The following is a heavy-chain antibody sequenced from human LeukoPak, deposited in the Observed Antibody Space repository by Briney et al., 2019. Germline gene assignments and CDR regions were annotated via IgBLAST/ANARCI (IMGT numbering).Heavy chain of an antibody. V-gene: IGHV1-2*06. D-gene: IGHD2-21*02. Sequence: EASVKVSCKASGYTFTDYYMHWVRQAPGQGLEWVGRIEPNSGGTSYAQKSQGRVTMTGDTSTNTAYMELSRLRSDDTAVYYCARTLAYCGGDCYLDYWGQGTLVTVSS. J-gene: IGHJ4*02. CDR1: GYTFTDYY. CDR3: ARTLAYCGGDCYLDY. CDR2: IEPNSGGT.